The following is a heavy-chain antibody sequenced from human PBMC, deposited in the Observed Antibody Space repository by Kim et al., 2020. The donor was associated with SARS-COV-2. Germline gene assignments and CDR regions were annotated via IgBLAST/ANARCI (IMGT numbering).Heavy chain of an antibody. D-gene: IGHD3-22*01. CDR2: IYSGGST. J-gene: IGHJ6*02. CDR1: GFTVSSNY. Sequence: GGSLRLSCAASGFTVSSNYMSWVRQAPGKGLEWVSVIYSGGSTYYADSVKGRFTISRDNSKNTLYLQMNRLRAEDTAVYYCAREYYYDSSGDGMDVWGQGTTVTVSS. V-gene: IGHV3-53*01. CDR3: AREYYYDSSGDGMDV.